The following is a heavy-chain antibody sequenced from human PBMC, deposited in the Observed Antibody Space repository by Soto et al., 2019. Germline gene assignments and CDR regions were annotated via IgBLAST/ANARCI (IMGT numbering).Heavy chain of an antibody. CDR2: MNPNSGNT. Sequence: QVQLVQSGAEVKKPGASVKVSCKASGYTFTSYDINWVRQATGQGLEWMGWMNPNSGNTGYAQKFQGRVTMTRNTSISTAYMELSSLRSEDTAAYYCARVVGIGVRSTEDWFDPWGQGTLVTVSS. V-gene: IGHV1-8*01. J-gene: IGHJ5*02. CDR3: ARVVGIGVRSTEDWFDP. D-gene: IGHD3-10*01. CDR1: GYTFTSYD.